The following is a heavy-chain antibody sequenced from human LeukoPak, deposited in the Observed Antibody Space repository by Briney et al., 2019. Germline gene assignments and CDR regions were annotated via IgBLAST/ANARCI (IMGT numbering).Heavy chain of an antibody. CDR3: AKGPGWFDP. CDR2: ISSSSNYM. J-gene: IGHJ5*02. Sequence: GGSLRLSCAASGFTFSSYSMNWVRQAPGKGLEWVSSISSSSNYMYYADSMKGRFTISRGNAKNSLYLQMNSLRAEDTAVYYCAKGPGWFDPWGQGTLVTVSS. V-gene: IGHV3-21*01. CDR1: GFTFSSYS.